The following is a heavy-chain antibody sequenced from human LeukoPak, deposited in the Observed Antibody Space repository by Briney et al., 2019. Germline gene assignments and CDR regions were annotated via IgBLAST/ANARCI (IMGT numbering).Heavy chain of an antibody. J-gene: IGHJ6*03. V-gene: IGHV4-4*07. CDR1: GASISNYP. Sequence: PSETLSLTCTVSGASISNYPWSWIRQSAGGGLEGIGRFHTRGSANYNPSLKSRVTMSIDTSKNQLSLELTSVTAADTAVYYCARDEWFGDPKYYYMDVWGTGTTVTVPS. CDR3: ARDEWFGDPKYYYMDV. CDR2: FHTRGSA. D-gene: IGHD3-10*01.